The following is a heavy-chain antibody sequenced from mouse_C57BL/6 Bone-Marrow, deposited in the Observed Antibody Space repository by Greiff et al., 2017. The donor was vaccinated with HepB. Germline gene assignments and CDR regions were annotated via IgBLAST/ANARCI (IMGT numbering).Heavy chain of an antibody. Sequence: EVQLQESGPGMVKPSQSLSLTCTVTGYSITSGYDWHWIRHFPGNKLEWMGYISYSGSTNYNPSLKSRISITHDTSKNHFFLKLNSVTTEDTATYYCAREVAYGSSYGWYFDVWGTGTTVTVSS. CDR1: GYSITSGYD. CDR2: ISYSGST. J-gene: IGHJ1*03. V-gene: IGHV3-1*01. CDR3: AREVAYGSSYGWYFDV. D-gene: IGHD1-1*01.